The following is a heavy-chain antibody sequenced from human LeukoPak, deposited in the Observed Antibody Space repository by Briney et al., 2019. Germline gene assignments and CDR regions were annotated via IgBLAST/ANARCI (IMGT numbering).Heavy chain of an antibody. CDR3: ARDPSLGSGSSPGGD. Sequence: GGSLRLSCAASGFTFSSYEMNWVRQAPGKGLEWVSYISSSGSTIYYADSVKGRFTISRDNAKNSLYLQMNSLRAEDTAVYYCARDPSLGSGSSPGGDWGQGTLVTVSS. CDR1: GFTFSSYE. CDR2: ISSSGSTI. J-gene: IGHJ4*02. D-gene: IGHD3-10*01. V-gene: IGHV3-48*03.